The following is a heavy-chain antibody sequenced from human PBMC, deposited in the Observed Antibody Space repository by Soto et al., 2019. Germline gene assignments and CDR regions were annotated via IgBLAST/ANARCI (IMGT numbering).Heavy chain of an antibody. V-gene: IGHV4-59*08. CDR2: IYYSGST. Sequence: SETLSLTCTVSGGSISSYYWSWIRQPPGKGLEWIGYIYYSGSTNYNPSLKSRVTISVDTSKNQFSLKLSSVTAADTAVYYCARQGDGYCSGGSCYSGPVDYWGQGTLVTVSS. CDR3: ARQGDGYCSGGSCYSGPVDY. J-gene: IGHJ4*02. D-gene: IGHD2-15*01. CDR1: GGSISSYY.